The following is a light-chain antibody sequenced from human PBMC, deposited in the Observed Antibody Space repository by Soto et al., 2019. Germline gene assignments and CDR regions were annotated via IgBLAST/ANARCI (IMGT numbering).Light chain of an antibody. V-gene: IGKV1D-12*01. CDR3: QQAYSFPIT. J-gene: IGKJ5*01. CDR1: QDIAGY. CDR2: GAS. Sequence: DIQVTQSPSSLSSSVGDRFTITCWASQDIAGYLAWYQHKPGRTPELLIHGASRLQSGVPARFSGSGSGTDFTLSINSLQPEDFATYYCQQAYSFPITFGQGTRLEIK.